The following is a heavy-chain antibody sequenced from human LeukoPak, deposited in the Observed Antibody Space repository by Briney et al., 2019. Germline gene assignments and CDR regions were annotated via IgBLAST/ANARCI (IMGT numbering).Heavy chain of an antibody. CDR3: TTAPDIVVVPAAKGWFDP. J-gene: IGHJ5*02. Sequence: ASVKVSCKASGYTFTSYDINWVRQATGQGLEWMGWMNPNSGNTGYAQKFQGRVTITRNTSISTAYMELSSLRSEDTAVYYCTTAPDIVVVPAAKGWFDPWGQGTLVTVSS. D-gene: IGHD2-2*01. V-gene: IGHV1-8*03. CDR2: MNPNSGNT. CDR1: GYTFTSYD.